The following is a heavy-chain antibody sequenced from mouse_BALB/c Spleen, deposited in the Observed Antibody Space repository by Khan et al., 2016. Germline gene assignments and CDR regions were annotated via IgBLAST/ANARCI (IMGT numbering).Heavy chain of an antibody. V-gene: IGHV3-2*02. D-gene: IGHD1-1*01. Sequence: EVQLQESGPGLVKPSQSLSLTCTVTGYSITSDYAWNWIRQFPGNKLEWMGYISYSGSTSYNPSLKSRISITRDTSKNQFFLQLNSVTTEDTATYYCARWSGSSYRYFGYCGQGTTLPVSS. CDR2: ISYSGST. J-gene: IGHJ2*01. CDR1: GYSITSDYA. CDR3: ARWSGSSYRYFGY.